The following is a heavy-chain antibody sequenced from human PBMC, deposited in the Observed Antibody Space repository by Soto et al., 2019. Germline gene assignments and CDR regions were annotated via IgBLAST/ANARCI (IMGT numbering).Heavy chain of an antibody. CDR1: GYTFTGYA. J-gene: IGHJ4*02. D-gene: IGHD3-22*01. CDR3: ARGDYYDIHDY. Sequence: QVQLVQYGAEVQKPGASVKVSCKASGYTFTGYAIHWVRQAPGQRLEWMGWINAGNGNTKYSQKFQGRVTITRDTSASTAYMELSSLSSEDTALYYCARGDYYDIHDYWGQGTLVTVSS. CDR2: INAGNGNT. V-gene: IGHV1-3*01.